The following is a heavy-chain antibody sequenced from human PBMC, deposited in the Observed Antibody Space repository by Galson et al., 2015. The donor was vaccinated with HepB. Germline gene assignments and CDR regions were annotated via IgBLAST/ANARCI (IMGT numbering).Heavy chain of an antibody. D-gene: IGHD4/OR15-4a*01. CDR1: GFTFSTFY. CDR2: ITATSSYT. V-gene: IGHV3-11*05. CDR3: ARGWDYGEYLESLDF. Sequence: LRLSCAASGFTFSTFYMSWIRQPPGKGLEWISYITATSSYTNYADSVKGRFTVSRDNAKNSVYLQMNNLRADDTAIYYCARGWDYGEYLESLDFWGQGTLVTVSS. J-gene: IGHJ4*02.